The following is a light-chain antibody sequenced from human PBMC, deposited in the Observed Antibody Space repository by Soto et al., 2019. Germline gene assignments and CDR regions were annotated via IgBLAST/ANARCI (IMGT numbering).Light chain of an antibody. Sequence: QSALTQPPSVSGSPGQSVTISCTGISSDVGSYNRVSWYQQPPGTAPKLMIYEVSYQPSGVPDRFSGSKSGNTASLTISGLQAEDEADYYCSLYTTTSTLLFGGGTKLTVL. CDR3: SLYTTTSTLL. CDR2: EVS. CDR1: SSDVGSYNR. J-gene: IGLJ2*01. V-gene: IGLV2-18*01.